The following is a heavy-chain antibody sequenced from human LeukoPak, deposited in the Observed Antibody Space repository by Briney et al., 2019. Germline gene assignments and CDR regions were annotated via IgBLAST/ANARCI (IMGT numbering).Heavy chain of an antibody. CDR3: ARATTGYYYDSSGYFTTWYYFDY. CDR2: INWNGGST. V-gene: IGHV3-20*04. D-gene: IGHD3-22*01. CDR1: GFTFSSYS. J-gene: IGHJ4*02. Sequence: GGSLRLSCAASGFTFSSYSMNWVRQAPGKGLEWVSGINWNGGSTGYADSVKGRFTISRDNAKNSLYLQMNSLRAEDTALYYCARATTGYYYDSSGYFTTWYYFDYWGQGTLVTVSS.